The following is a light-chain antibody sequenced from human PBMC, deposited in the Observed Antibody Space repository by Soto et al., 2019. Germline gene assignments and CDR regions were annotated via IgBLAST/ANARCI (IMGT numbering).Light chain of an antibody. CDR1: QSVSSNY. CDR3: QQYGSSPLT. J-gene: IGKJ4*01. Sequence: EIVMTQSPATLSVSPGERSTLSCRASQSVSSNYLAWYQQKPGQTPKVLIYRASTRATGIPDRFSGSGSGTDFTLTISRLEAEDFAVYYCQQYGSSPLTFGGGTKVDI. CDR2: RAS. V-gene: IGKV3-20*01.